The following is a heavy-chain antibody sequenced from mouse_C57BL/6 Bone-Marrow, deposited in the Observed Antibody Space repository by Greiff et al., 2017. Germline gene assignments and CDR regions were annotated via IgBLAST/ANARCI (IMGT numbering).Heavy chain of an antibody. D-gene: IGHD2-10*02. CDR3: ARSYGCPWYSDV. J-gene: IGHJ1*03. Sequence: EVQLQQSVAELVRPGASVKLSCTASGFNIKNTYMHWVKQRPEQGLEWIGRIGPANGNTKYAPKFQGRATITADTSSNTAYLQLSRLTSENTAISYYARSYGCPWYSDVWGTGTTVTVSS. CDR1: GFNIKNTY. V-gene: IGHV14-3*01. CDR2: IGPANGNT.